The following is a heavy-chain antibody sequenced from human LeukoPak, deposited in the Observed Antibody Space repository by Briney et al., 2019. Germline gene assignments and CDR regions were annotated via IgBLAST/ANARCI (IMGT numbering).Heavy chain of an antibody. Sequence: AASVKVSCKASGYTFTSYGISWVRQAPGQGLEWMGRIIPILGIANYAQKFQGRVTITADKSTSTAYMELSSLRSEDTAVYYCARDLIPYYYYGMDVWGKGTTVTVSS. V-gene: IGHV1-69*04. CDR3: ARDLIPYYYYGMDV. J-gene: IGHJ6*04. CDR1: GYTFTSYG. D-gene: IGHD2-21*01. CDR2: IIPILGIA.